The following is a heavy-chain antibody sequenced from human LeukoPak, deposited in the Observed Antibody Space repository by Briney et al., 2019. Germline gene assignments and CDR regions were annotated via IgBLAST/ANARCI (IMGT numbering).Heavy chain of an antibody. CDR3: ARDSSSWYLFYY. CDR2: ISAYNGNT. V-gene: IGHV1-18*01. D-gene: IGHD6-13*01. CDR1: GYTFTSYG. Sequence: ASVKVSCKASGYTFTSYGISWVRQAPGQGLEWMGWISAYNGNTNYAQKLQGRVTMTTDTSTSTAYMELRSLRSEDTAVYYCARDSSSWYLFYYWGQGTLVTVSS. J-gene: IGHJ4*02.